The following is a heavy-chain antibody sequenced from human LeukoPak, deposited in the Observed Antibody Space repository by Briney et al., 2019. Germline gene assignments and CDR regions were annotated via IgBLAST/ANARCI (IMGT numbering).Heavy chain of an antibody. CDR3: ARGGVVVATSYYFDY. CDR2: IYYSGNT. D-gene: IGHD2-15*01. J-gene: IGHJ4*02. CDR1: GGSINNYY. Sequence: SETLSLTCTVSGGSINNYYWSWIRQPPGKGLEWIGYIYYSGNTNYNPSLKSRVTISIDTSKNQFSLKLNSVTAADTAVYYCARGGVVVATSYYFDYWGQGTLVTVSS. V-gene: IGHV4-59*01.